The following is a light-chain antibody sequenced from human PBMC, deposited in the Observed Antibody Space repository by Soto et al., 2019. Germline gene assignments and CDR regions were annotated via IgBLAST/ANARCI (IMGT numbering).Light chain of an antibody. CDR2: AAS. CDR1: QGISNY. Sequence: DIQMTQSPSSLSASVGDRVTMTCRASQGISNYLAWYQQKPGKVPKLLIYAASTLQSGVPSRFSGSGSGTDFTLTSSILQAEDVATYYCQKYNSAPRTFGQGTKVEIK. J-gene: IGKJ1*01. V-gene: IGKV1-27*01. CDR3: QKYNSAPRT.